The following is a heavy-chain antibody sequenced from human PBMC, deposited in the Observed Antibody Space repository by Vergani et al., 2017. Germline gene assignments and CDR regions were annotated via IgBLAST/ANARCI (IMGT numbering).Heavy chain of an antibody. V-gene: IGHV3-33*01. CDR1: GFTFSSYG. CDR2: IWFDGSNK. Sequence: QVQLVESGGGVVQPGRSLRLSCAASGFTFSSYGMHWVRQAPGKGLEWVAVIWFDGSNKYYADSVKGRFTISRDNSKNTLYLQMNSLSAEDTAVYYCARAHENIAAAVTDYWGQGTLVTVSS. CDR3: ARAHENIAAAVTDY. J-gene: IGHJ4*02. D-gene: IGHD6-13*01.